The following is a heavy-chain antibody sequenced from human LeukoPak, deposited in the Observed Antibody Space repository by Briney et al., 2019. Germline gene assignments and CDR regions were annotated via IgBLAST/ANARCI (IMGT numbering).Heavy chain of an antibody. CDR3: ARGSQVVVVVAATPDYYYYGMDV. D-gene: IGHD2-15*01. Sequence: GASVKVSCKASGYTFTGYDINWVRQATGQGLEWMGWMNPNSGNTGYAQKFQGRVTMTRNTSISTAYMELSSLRSEDTAVYYCARGSQVVVVVAATPDYYYYGMDVWGQGTTVTVSS. CDR2: MNPNSGNT. V-gene: IGHV1-8*01. J-gene: IGHJ6*02. CDR1: GYTFTGYD.